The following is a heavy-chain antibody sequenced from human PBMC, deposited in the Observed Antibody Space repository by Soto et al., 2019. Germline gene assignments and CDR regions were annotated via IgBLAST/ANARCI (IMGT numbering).Heavy chain of an antibody. CDR2: TYYKSKWNN. CDR3: TGITWFRGMDV. V-gene: IGHV6-1*01. D-gene: IGHD3-10*01. J-gene: IGHJ6*02. CDR1: GDSVSSNSAG. Sequence: LSLTCVISGDSVSSNSAGWNWIRQSPSRGLEWLGRTYYKSKWNNDYALSVKSRITINPDTSKNQFSLHLYSVTPEDTAVYYCTGITWFRGMDVWGQGTPVTVSS.